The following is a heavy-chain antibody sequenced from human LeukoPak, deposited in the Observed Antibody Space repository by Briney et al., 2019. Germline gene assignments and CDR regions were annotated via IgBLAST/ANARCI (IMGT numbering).Heavy chain of an antibody. Sequence: GGSLRLSCAASGFTFSGSAMHWVRQASGKGLEWVGRIRSKANSYATAYAASVKGRFTISRDDSKNTAYLQMNSLKTEDTAVYYCTRGAPAASYYYYYYMDVWGKGTTVTVSS. D-gene: IGHD2-2*01. CDR2: IRSKANSYAT. J-gene: IGHJ6*03. CDR3: TRGAPAASYYYYYYMDV. V-gene: IGHV3-73*01. CDR1: GFTFSGSA.